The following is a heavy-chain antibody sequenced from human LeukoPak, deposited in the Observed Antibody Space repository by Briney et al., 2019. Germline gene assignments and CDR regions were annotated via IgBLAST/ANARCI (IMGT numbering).Heavy chain of an antibody. D-gene: IGHD3-22*01. J-gene: IGHJ4*01. CDR3: ARHSFYYDSSSGYDYSFDY. Sequence: SETLSLTCTVSGDSISSRYYYWGWIRHPPGKGLEWIGSKSFGGNTYYNPPLKSRVATSVDTFKNQFSLMLRSVTAADTAVYYCARHSFYYDSSSGYDYSFDYWGQGTLVTVSS. CDR2: KSFGGNT. CDR1: GDSISSRYYY. V-gene: IGHV4-39*01.